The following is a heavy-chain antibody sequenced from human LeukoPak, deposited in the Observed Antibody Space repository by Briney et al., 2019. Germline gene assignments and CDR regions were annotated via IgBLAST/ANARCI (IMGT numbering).Heavy chain of an antibody. CDR3: AKDSQGYYYGMDV. CDR1: GFTFDDYA. CDR2: ISWNSGSI. V-gene: IGHV3-9*01. Sequence: GGSLRLSCAASGFTFDDYAMHWVRQAPGKGLEWVSGISWNSGSIGYADSVKGRFTISRDNAKNSLYLQMNSLRAEDTALYYCAKDSQGYYYGMDVWGQGTTVTVSS. J-gene: IGHJ6*02.